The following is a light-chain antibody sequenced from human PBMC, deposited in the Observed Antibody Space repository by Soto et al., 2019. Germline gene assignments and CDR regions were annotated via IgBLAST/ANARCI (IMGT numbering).Light chain of an antibody. CDR2: DAS. CDR3: QQYNSYSWT. V-gene: IGKV1-5*01. Sequence: GDRVTITCRASQSISSWLAWYQQKPGKAPKLLIYDASSLESGVPSRFSGSGFGTDFTLTISTLQPEDFGTYYCQQYNSYSWTFGQGTKVDIK. CDR1: QSISSW. J-gene: IGKJ1*01.